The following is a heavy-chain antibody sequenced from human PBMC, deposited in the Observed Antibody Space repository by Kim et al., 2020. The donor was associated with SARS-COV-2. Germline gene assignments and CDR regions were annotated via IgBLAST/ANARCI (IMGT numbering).Heavy chain of an antibody. CDR3: AKPQYYDILTGYYKRGYYYGMDF. CDR1: GFTFSSYA. CDR2: ISGSGGST. J-gene: IGHJ6*02. D-gene: IGHD3-9*01. Sequence: GGSLRLSCAASGFTFSSYAMSWVRQAPGKGLEWVSAISGSGGSTYYADSVKGRFTISRDNSKNTLYLQMNSLRAEDTAVYYCAKPQYYDILTGYYKRGYYYGMDFWGQGTTVTVSS. V-gene: IGHV3-23*01.